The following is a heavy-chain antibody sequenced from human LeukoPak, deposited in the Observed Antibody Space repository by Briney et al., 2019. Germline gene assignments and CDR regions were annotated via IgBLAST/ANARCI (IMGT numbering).Heavy chain of an antibody. CDR2: ISGSGSVT. Sequence: GGSLRLSCAASGFTFGSYAMNWVRQAPGKGLEWVSGISGSGSVTYFADSVKGRFTISRDNSKNTLYLQMNSLRAEDTAVYYCARESYGDYVDYWGQGTLVTVSS. D-gene: IGHD4-17*01. V-gene: IGHV3-23*01. J-gene: IGHJ4*02. CDR3: ARESYGDYVDY. CDR1: GFTFGSYA.